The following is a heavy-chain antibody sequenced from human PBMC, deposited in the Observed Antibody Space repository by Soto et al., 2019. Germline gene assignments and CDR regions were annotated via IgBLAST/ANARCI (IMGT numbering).Heavy chain of an antibody. Sequence: PSETLSLTCTVSGGSISSYYWSWIRQPPGKGLEWIGYIYYSGSTNYNPSLESRVTISVDTSKNQFSLKLSSVTAADTAVYYCARHDYEPYWIDPWGQGTLVTVSS. V-gene: IGHV4-59*01. J-gene: IGHJ5*02. CDR3: ARHDYEPYWIDP. CDR2: IYYSGST. D-gene: IGHD4-17*01. CDR1: GGSISSYY.